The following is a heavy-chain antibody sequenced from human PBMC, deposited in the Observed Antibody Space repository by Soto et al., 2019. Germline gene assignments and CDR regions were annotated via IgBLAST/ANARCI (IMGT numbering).Heavy chain of an antibody. CDR1: GGTFSSYT. CDR3: ARSRLGGGYGYWWFDP. CDR2: IIPILGIA. J-gene: IGHJ5*02. V-gene: IGHV1-69*02. D-gene: IGHD5-12*01. Sequence: QVQLVQSGAEVKKPGSSVKVSCKASGGTFSSYTISWVRQAPGQGLEWMGRIIPILGIANYAQKFQGRVTITADKSTSTAYMELSSLRSEDTAVYYCARSRLGGGYGYWWFDPWGQGTLVTVSS.